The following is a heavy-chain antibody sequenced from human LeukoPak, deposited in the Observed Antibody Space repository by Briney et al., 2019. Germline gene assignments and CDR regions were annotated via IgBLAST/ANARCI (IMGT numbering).Heavy chain of an antibody. V-gene: IGHV7-4-1*02. Sequence: GASVKVSCKASGYTFTSYAMNWVRQAPGQGLEWMGWINTNTGNPTYAQGFTGRFVFSLDTSVSTAYLQISSLKAEDTAVYYCARDIAPYLGYSSSWYYFDYWGQGTLVTVSS. J-gene: IGHJ4*02. CDR2: INTNTGNP. D-gene: IGHD6-13*01. CDR3: ARDIAPYLGYSSSWYYFDY. CDR1: GYTFTSYA.